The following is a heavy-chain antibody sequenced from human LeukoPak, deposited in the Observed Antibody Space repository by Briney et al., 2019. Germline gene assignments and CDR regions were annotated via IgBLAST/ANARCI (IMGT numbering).Heavy chain of an antibody. V-gene: IGHV3-33*01. CDR2: IWYDGSNK. D-gene: IGHD3-10*01. CDR3: ARSRGPGSHWFDP. Sequence: PGGSLRLSCAASGFTFSSYGMHWVRQAPGKGLEWVAVIWYDGSNKYYADSVKGRFTISRDNSKNTLYLQMNSLRAEDTAVYFCARSRGPGSHWFDPWGQGTLVTVSS. J-gene: IGHJ5*02. CDR1: GFTFSSYG.